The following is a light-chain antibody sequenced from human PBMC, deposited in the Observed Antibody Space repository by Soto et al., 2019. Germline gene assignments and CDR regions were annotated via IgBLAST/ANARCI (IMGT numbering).Light chain of an antibody. CDR1: QSVSSSY. Sequence: EIVLTQSPATLSLSLGERATISCRASQSVSSSYFGWYQQTPGQAPRLLIYGASSSDTGIPDRFSGSGSGTDFTLTISSLEPEDFAVYYCQQYGSSPWTFGQGTKVEIK. V-gene: IGKV3-20*01. CDR3: QQYGSSPWT. J-gene: IGKJ2*01. CDR2: GAS.